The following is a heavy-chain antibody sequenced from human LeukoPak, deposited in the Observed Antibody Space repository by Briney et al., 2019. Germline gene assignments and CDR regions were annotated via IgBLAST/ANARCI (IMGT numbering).Heavy chain of an antibody. CDR3: ARDITRRSSIAAAGTLDY. CDR1: GYTFTSYY. D-gene: IGHD6-13*01. J-gene: IGHJ4*02. Sequence: RASVKVSCKASGYTFTSYYMHWVRQAPGQGLEWMGIINPSGGSTSYAQKFQGRVTMTRDTSTSTVYMELSSLRSEDTAVYYCARDITRRSSIAAAGTLDYWGQGTLVTVSS. V-gene: IGHV1-46*01. CDR2: INPSGGST.